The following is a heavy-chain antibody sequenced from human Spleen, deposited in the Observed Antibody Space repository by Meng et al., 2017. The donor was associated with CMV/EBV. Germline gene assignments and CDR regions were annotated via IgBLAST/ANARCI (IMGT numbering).Heavy chain of an antibody. CDR2: IYSGGST. D-gene: IGHD3/OR15-3a*01. Sequence: GGSLRLSCAASGFTVSSNYISWVRQAPGKGLEWVSLIYSGGSTYYADSVKGRFTISRDNSKNTLYLQMNSLRAEDTAVYYCAREARFLDYPRGYYYGLDVWGQGTTVTVS. J-gene: IGHJ6*02. V-gene: IGHV3-53*01. CDR1: GFTVSSNY. CDR3: AREARFLDYPRGYYYGLDV.